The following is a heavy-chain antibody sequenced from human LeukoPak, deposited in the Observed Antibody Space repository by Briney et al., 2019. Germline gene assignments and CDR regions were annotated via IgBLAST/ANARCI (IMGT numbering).Heavy chain of an antibody. J-gene: IGHJ4*02. CDR3: ARDSGGGNFDF. D-gene: IGHD4-23*01. CDR1: GFTFSDYY. Sequence: GESLRLSCAASGFTFSDYYMNWIRQAPGKGLEWVSYISNSGGTIYYADSVEGRFAMSRDNAKNSLYLQMNSLRAEDTAVYYCARDSGGGNFDFWGQGTVVTVSS. V-gene: IGHV3-11*01. CDR2: ISNSGGTI.